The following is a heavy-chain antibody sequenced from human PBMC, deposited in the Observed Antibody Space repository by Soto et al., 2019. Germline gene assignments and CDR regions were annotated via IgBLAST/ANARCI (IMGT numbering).Heavy chain of an antibody. J-gene: IGHJ5*02. Sequence: QVQLVQSGAEVKKPGASVKVSCKASGYTFTSYDINWVRQATGQGLEWMGWMNPNSGNTGYAQKCRGRVTMTRNTSISTAHLALSSLRSEDTDVYYCARERSTAGTGGFDPWGQGTLVTVSS. CDR2: MNPNSGNT. V-gene: IGHV1-8*01. CDR1: GYTFTSYD. D-gene: IGHD6-13*01. CDR3: ARERSTAGTGGFDP.